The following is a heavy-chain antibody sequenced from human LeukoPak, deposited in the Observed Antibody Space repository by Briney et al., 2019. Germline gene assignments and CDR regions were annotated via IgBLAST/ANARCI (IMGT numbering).Heavy chain of an antibody. V-gene: IGHV3-7*01. J-gene: IGHJ4*02. CDR1: GFTFSSYW. Sequence: GGSLRLSCAASGFTFSSYWMSWVRQAPGKGLEWVANIKQDGSEKYYVDSVKGRFTISRDNAENSLYLQMNSLRAEDTAVYYCARDSSIGYDRVNFDYWGQGTLVTVSS. D-gene: IGHD3-22*01. CDR2: IKQDGSEK. CDR3: ARDSSIGYDRVNFDY.